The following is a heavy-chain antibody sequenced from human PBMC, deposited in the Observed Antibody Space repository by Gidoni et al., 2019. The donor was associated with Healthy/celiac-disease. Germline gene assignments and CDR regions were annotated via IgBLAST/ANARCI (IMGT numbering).Heavy chain of an antibody. CDR1: GFTFSSYD. CDR3: ARGSAVSNYYDSSGYSPPDY. Sequence: EVQLVESGGGLVQPGGSLRLSCAASGFTFSSYDMHWVRQATGKGLEWVSAIGTAGDTYYPGSVKGRFTISRENAKNSLYLQMNSLRAGDTAVYYCARGSAVSNYYDSSGYSPPDYWGQGTLVTVSS. J-gene: IGHJ4*02. CDR2: IGTAGDT. V-gene: IGHV3-13*01. D-gene: IGHD3-22*01.